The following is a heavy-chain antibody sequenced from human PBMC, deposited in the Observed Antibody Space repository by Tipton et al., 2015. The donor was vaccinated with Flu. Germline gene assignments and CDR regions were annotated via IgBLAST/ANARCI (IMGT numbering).Heavy chain of an antibody. CDR2: IYTSGST. V-gene: IGHV4-59*10. CDR1: GGSFSGYY. J-gene: IGHJ4*02. D-gene: IGHD3-10*01. Sequence: LRLSCVVYGGSFSGYYWSWIRQPAGKGLEWIWRIYTSGSTNYNPSLKSRLTMSVDASKKQFSLKLSSVTAADTAVYYCARGSGSGTFVIFDFWGQGTLVTVSP. CDR3: ARGSGSGTFVIFDF.